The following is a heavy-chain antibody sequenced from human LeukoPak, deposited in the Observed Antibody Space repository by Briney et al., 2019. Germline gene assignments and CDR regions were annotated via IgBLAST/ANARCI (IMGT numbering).Heavy chain of an antibody. V-gene: IGHV3-21*04. CDR1: GNYW. J-gene: IGHJ2*01. Sequence: GGSLRLSCAASGNYWMHWVRQAPGKGLEWVSSISSSSSYIYYADSVKGRFTISRDNAKNSLYLQMNSLRAEDTAVYYCARTTALVGATNWYFDLWGRGTLVTVSS. D-gene: IGHD1-26*01. CDR2: ISSSSSYI. CDR3: ARTTALVGATNWYFDL.